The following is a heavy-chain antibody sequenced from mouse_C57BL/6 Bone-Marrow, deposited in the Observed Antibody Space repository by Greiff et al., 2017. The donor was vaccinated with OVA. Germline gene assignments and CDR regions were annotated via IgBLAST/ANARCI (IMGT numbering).Heavy chain of an antibody. CDR1: GYTFTDYN. J-gene: IGHJ3*01. V-gene: IGHV1-18*01. CDR3: ARPLLFAY. Sequence: EVKLMESGPELVKPGASVKIPCKASGYTFTDYNMDWVKQSHGKSLEWIGDINPNNGGTIYNQKFKGKATLTVDKSSSTAYMELRSLTSEDTAVYYCARPLLFAYWGQGTLVTVSA. CDR2: INPNNGGT.